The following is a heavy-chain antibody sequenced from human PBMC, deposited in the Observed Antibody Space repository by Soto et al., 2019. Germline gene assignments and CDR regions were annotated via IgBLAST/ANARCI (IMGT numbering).Heavy chain of an antibody. D-gene: IGHD6-13*01. CDR1: GASVTGHY. CDR2: MHYNGFT. J-gene: IGHJ4*02. CDR3: ATSYGNAWYTN. Sequence: PSEALSPPSPFSGASVTGHYLTWLRQSPGKGLGWIGYMHYNGFTHYNPSLKSRLTISVDRSKNHFTLQLTSVTVADTAVYYCATSYGNAWYTNWGQGTQVAVSS. V-gene: IGHV4-59*02.